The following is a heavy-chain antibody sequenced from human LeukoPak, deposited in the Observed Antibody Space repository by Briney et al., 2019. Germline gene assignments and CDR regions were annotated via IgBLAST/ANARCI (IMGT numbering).Heavy chain of an antibody. D-gene: IGHD5-24*01. CDR1: GDSVSSNSAA. J-gene: IGHJ3*02. CDR2: TYYRSKWGN. Sequence: SQTLSLTCAISGDSVSSNSAAWNWIRQSPLRGLEWLGRTYYRSKWGNDYAVSVKSRVTINPDTSKNQFSLQLNSVTPEDTVVYYCARERLQLGAFDIWGPGTMVTVSS. CDR3: ARERLQLGAFDI. V-gene: IGHV6-1*01.